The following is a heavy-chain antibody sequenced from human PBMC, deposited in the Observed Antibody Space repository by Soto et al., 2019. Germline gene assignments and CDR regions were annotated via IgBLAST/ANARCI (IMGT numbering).Heavy chain of an antibody. V-gene: IGHV3-23*01. CDR2: ISGYGDTT. Sequence: GGSLILSCTASGFNFNSYAMIWVRQAPGKGLEWVSGISGYGDTTYYSASVKGRFTISRDNSQKMLFLQMNSLRAEDTAMYYCAKVPLVLSNAFDLWGQGTKVTVS. J-gene: IGHJ3*01. CDR3: AKVPLVLSNAFDL. D-gene: IGHD2-8*02. CDR1: GFNFNSYA.